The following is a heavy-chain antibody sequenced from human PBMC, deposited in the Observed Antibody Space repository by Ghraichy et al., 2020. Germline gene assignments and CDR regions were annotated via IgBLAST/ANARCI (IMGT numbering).Heavy chain of an antibody. D-gene: IGHD3-10*02. J-gene: IGHJ6*02. Sequence: GGSLRLSCAASGFTVSSNYMSWVRQAPGKGLEWVSVIYSGGSTYYADSVKGRFTISRDNSKNTLYLQMNSLRAEDTAVYYCARDVLHYYYYYGMDVWGQGTTVTVSS. CDR2: IYSGGST. V-gene: IGHV3-53*01. CDR3: ARDVLHYYYYYGMDV. CDR1: GFTVSSNY.